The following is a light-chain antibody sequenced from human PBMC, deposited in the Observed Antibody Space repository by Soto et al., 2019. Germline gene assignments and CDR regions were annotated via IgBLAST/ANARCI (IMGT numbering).Light chain of an antibody. CDR1: NVGNKA. Sequence: QSVLTQPSSVSEAPGQRVTISCSGSNVGNKAVNWYQQLPGKAPKLLLYYDDMLSSGVSDRFSGSKSGTSASLAISGLQNDDDGDSYCAIWDDNVDGWVFGGGTKLTVL. J-gene: IGLJ3*02. CDR2: YDD. V-gene: IGLV1-36*01. CDR3: AIWDDNVDGWV.